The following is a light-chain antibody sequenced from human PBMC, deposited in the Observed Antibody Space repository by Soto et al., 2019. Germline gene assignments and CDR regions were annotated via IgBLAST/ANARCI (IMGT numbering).Light chain of an antibody. CDR2: GAS. V-gene: IGKV3-15*01. J-gene: IGKJ2*01. Sequence: EVVMTQSPATLSVSPGERATLSCTASQSIATNVAWYRQRPGQPPTLLIYGASTRATGIPARFSGSGSGTGFTLTISGLEPEDFAVYYCQQYGSSPLYTFGQGTKVDIK. CDR1: QSIATN. CDR3: QQYGSSPLYT.